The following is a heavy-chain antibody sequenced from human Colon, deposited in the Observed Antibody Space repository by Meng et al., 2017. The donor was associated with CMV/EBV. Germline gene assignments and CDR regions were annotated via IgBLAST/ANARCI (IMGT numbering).Heavy chain of an antibody. J-gene: IGHJ4*02. CDR2: IYSETTGSST. V-gene: IGHV3-23*03. Sequence: SCEASTFTLSTYTMSWVRQAPGKGLEWVSMIYSETTGSSTYYGDSVKGRFTISRDKSKNMLYLQMNDLRAEDTAVYYCAKIPTSSLPDYWGQGTLVTVSS. CDR3: AKIPTSSLPDY. CDR1: TFTLSTYT.